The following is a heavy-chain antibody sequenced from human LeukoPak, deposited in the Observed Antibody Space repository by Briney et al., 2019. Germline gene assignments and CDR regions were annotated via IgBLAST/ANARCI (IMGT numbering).Heavy chain of an antibody. CDR3: ARRPYSDTSGRLSDV. Sequence: GGSLRLSCAASGFAFSSYNMNWVRQAPGKGLEWISYIGSSGSPTHYADSVGGRFTISRDSAKNSLYLQMNSLRDEDTAVYFCARRPYSDTSGRLSDVWGQGTTVTVSS. J-gene: IGHJ6*02. CDR2: IGSSGSPT. CDR1: GFAFSSYN. V-gene: IGHV3-48*02. D-gene: IGHD3-22*01.